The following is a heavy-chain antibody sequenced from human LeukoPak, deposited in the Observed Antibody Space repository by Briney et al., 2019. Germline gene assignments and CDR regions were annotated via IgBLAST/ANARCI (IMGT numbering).Heavy chain of an antibody. V-gene: IGHV1-18*01. CDR1: GYTFTSYG. CDR2: ISAYNGNT. Sequence: ASVKASCKASGYTFTSYGISWVRQAPGQGLEWMGWISAYNGNTNYAQKLQGRVTMTTDTSTSTAYMELRSLRSDDTAVYYCARDREQQLVRGSVPKFKPGHQNWYFDLWGRGTLVTVSS. D-gene: IGHD6-13*01. CDR3: ARDREQQLVRGSVPKFKPGHQNWYFDL. J-gene: IGHJ2*01.